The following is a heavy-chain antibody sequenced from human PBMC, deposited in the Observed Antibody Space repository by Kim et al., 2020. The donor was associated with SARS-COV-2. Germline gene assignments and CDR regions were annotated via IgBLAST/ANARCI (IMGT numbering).Heavy chain of an antibody. D-gene: IGHD3-10*01. Sequence: GGSLRLSCAASGFTFSSYWMSWVRQAPGKGLEWVANIKQDGSEKYYVDSVKGRFTISRDNAKNSLYLQMNSLRAEDTAVYYCASGGSGSYYPRPLDYWGQGTLVTVSS. V-gene: IGHV3-7*03. CDR2: IKQDGSEK. J-gene: IGHJ4*02. CDR3: ASGGSGSYYPRPLDY. CDR1: GFTFSSYW.